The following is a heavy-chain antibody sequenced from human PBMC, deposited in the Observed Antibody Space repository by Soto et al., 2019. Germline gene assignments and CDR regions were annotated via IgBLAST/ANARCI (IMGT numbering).Heavy chain of an antibody. J-gene: IGHJ6*02. Sequence: QVQLVQSGAEVKKPGSSVKVSCKASGGTFSNYAISWVRQAPGQGLEWMGGIIPLSGTANYAQKFQGRVTITADDSTSTAYMELRSLRSEDTAIYYCASDYAVADTYYYGMDVWDQGTTVTVSS. V-gene: IGHV1-69*01. CDR1: GGTFSNYA. D-gene: IGHD6-19*01. CDR3: ASDYAVADTYYYGMDV. CDR2: IIPLSGTA.